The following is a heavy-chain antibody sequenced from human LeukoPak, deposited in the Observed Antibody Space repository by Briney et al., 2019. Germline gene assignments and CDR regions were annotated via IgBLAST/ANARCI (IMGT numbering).Heavy chain of an antibody. Sequence: GGSLRLSCAASGFTFSSYGMHWVRQAPGKGLEWVAVIWYDGSNKYYADSVKGRFTISRDNSKNTLYLQMNSLRAEDTAVYYCAREVECSSTSCYGGVSFDYWGQGTLVTVSS. J-gene: IGHJ4*02. CDR2: IWYDGSNK. CDR3: AREVECSSTSCYGGVSFDY. V-gene: IGHV3-33*01. CDR1: GFTFSSYG. D-gene: IGHD2-2*01.